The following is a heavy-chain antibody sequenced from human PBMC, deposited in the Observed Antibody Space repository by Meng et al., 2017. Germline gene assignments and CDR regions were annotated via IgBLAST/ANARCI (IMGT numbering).Heavy chain of an antibody. J-gene: IGHJ4*02. V-gene: IGHV4-59*01. D-gene: IGHD4-11*01. CDR3: ARDWAVKGFYYFDY. Sequence: SETLSLTCAVYGGSFSGYYWSWIRQPPGKGLEWIGYIYYSGSTNYNPSLKSRVTISVDTSKNQFSLKLSSVTAADTAVYYCARDWAVKGFYYFDYWGQGTLVTVSS. CDR1: GGSFSGYY. CDR2: IYYSGST.